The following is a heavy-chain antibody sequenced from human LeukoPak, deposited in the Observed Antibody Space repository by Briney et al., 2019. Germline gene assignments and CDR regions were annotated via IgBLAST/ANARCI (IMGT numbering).Heavy chain of an antibody. CDR1: GFTFSNYW. D-gene: IGHD4-17*01. Sequence: GGSLRLSCAASGFTFSNYWMSWVRQAPGKGLEWVADIKQDGTQKYYVDSVEGRFTISRDNAKNSLYLQMNSLRVEDTAVYYCAKIPNSYGDYVDFDYWGQGTLVTVSS. V-gene: IGHV3-7*05. CDR2: IKQDGTQK. CDR3: AKIPNSYGDYVDFDY. J-gene: IGHJ4*02.